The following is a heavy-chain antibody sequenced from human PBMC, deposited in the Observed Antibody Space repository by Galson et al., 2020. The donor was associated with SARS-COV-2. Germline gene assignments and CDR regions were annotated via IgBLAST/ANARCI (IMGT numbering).Heavy chain of an antibody. V-gene: IGHV4-39*01. CDR3: AGNIVVVPAAAYYYYGMDV. J-gene: IGHJ6*02. CDR2: IYYSGST. Sequence: SETLSLTCTVSGGSISSSSNYWGWIRQPPGKGLEWIGSIYYSGSTYYNPSLKSRVTISVDTSKHQFSLKLSSVTAADTAVYYCAGNIVVVPAAAYYYYGMDVWGQGTTVTVSS. CDR1: GGSISSSSNY. D-gene: IGHD2-2*01.